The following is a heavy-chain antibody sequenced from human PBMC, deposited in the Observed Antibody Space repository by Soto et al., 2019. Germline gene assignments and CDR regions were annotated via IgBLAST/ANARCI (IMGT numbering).Heavy chain of an antibody. V-gene: IGHV1-8*01. CDR2: MNPNSGNT. CDR1: GYTFTSYD. CDR3: ARGNVEYYDFWGGYYTGAYNWFDP. J-gene: IGHJ5*02. D-gene: IGHD3-3*01. Sequence: QVQLVQSGAEVKKPGASVKVSCKASGYTFTSYDINWVRQATGQGLERMGWMNPNSGNTGYAQKFQGRVTMTRNTSISTAYLELSSLRSEEAAVYYCARGNVEYYDFWGGYYTGAYNWFDPWGQGTLVTVSS.